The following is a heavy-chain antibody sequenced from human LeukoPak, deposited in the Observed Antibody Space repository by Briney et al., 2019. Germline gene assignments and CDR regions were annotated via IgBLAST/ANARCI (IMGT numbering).Heavy chain of an antibody. CDR2: IYSGGST. J-gene: IGHJ4*02. D-gene: IGHD4-17*01. V-gene: IGHV3-66*01. Sequence: GGSLRLSCAASGFTVSSNYMSWVRQAPGKGLEWVSVIYSGGSTYYADSVKGRFTISRGNSKNTLYLQMNSLRAEDTAVYYCAKMVYGDRTFDYWGQGTLVTVSS. CDR3: AKMVYGDRTFDY. CDR1: GFTVSSNY.